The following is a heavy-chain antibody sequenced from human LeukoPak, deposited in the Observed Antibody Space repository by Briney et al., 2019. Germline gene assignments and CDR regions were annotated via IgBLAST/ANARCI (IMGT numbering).Heavy chain of an antibody. Sequence: TGGSLRLSCAASGFTFRSYWMSWVRQAPGKGLEWVANINKGGSVQYYMDSVKGRFTISRDDAKNTLYLQMNILRDDDTAVYYCAGVEYSGWNLEYWGQGTLVTVTS. CDR1: GFTFRSYW. CDR2: INKGGSVQ. V-gene: IGHV3-7*01. J-gene: IGHJ4*02. D-gene: IGHD5-12*01. CDR3: AGVEYSGWNLEY.